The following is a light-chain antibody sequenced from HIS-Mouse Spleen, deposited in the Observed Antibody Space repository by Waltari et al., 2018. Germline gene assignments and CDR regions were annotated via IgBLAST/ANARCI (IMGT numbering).Light chain of an antibody. CDR3: CSCAGSSTNWV. V-gene: IGLV2-23*01. Sequence: QSALTQPASVSGSPGQSITISCTGTSSDVGSYNLVSWYQQHPGKAPNLMIYEGSKRPAGGSNRFSGSKSGNTASLTISGLQAEDEADYYCCSCAGSSTNWVFGGGTKLTVL. J-gene: IGLJ3*02. CDR1: SSDVGSYNL. CDR2: EGS.